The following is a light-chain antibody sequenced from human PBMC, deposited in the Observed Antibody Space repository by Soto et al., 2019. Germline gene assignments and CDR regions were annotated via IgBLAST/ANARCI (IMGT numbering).Light chain of an antibody. CDR2: GTS. CDR1: QSVGSY. V-gene: IGKV3-11*01. J-gene: IGKJ2*01. CDR3: QHRGKWPRT. Sequence: EIVLTQSPATLSLSPGERATLSCRASQSVGSYLAWYQQKPGQAPRLLIYGTSNRATGIPGRFSGSGSETDFTLTISSLEPEACGVSYCQHRGKWPRTFGQGTKLEIK.